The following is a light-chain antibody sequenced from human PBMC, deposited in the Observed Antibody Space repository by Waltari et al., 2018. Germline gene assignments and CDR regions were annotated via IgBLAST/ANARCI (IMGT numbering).Light chain of an antibody. V-gene: IGLV7-46*01. CDR1: TGTVPSGHY. CDR3: LLSYSGNWV. CDR2: ATT. J-gene: IGLJ3*02. Sequence: QAVVTQEPSLTVSPGGTVTLTCASSTGTVPSGHYPYWIQKKTGKAPRTLIYATTNKHSWTPARFSGSLLGGKADLTLSGAQPEDEAEYFCLLSYSGNWVFGGGTKLTVL.